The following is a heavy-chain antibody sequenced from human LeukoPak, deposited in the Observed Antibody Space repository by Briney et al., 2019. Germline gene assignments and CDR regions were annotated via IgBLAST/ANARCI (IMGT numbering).Heavy chain of an antibody. D-gene: IGHD3-3*01. CDR2: ISYDGSNK. CDR1: GFTFSSYA. Sequence: QTGGSLRLSCAASGFTFSSYAMHWVRQAPGKGLEWVAVISYDGSNKYYADSVKGRFTISRDNSKNTLYLQMNSLRAEDTAVYYCARDRLRFLEWSSIDYWGQGTLVTVSS. V-gene: IGHV3-30-3*01. CDR3: ARDRLRFLEWSSIDY. J-gene: IGHJ4*02.